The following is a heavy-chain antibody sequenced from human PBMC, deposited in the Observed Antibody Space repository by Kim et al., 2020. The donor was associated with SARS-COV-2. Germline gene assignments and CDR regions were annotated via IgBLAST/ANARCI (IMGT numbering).Heavy chain of an antibody. CDR2: ISYDGSNK. V-gene: IGHV3-30*04. CDR3: ARPAVAGLFDY. CDR1: GFTFSSYA. J-gene: IGHJ4*02. Sequence: GGSLRLSCAASGFTFSSYAMHWVRQAPGKGLEWVAVISYDGSNKYYADSVKGRFTISRDNSKNTLYLQMNSLRAEDTAVYYCARPAVAGLFDYWGQGTLVTVSS. D-gene: IGHD6-19*01.